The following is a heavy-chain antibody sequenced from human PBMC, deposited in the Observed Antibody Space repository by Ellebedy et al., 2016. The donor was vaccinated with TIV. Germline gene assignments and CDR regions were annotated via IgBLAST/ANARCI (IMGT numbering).Heavy chain of an antibody. V-gene: IGHV3-74*03. CDR1: GFTFETYR. CDR3: ARGNNYGFDH. D-gene: IGHD5-18*01. CDR2: INSDGSST. J-gene: IGHJ5*02. Sequence: GGSLRLSCAASGFTFETYRMHWVRQAPGKGLVWVSRINSDGSSTVYADAVRSRFTISRDNAKNTLYLQMSSLRAEDTAVYYCARGNNYGFDHWGQGTLVTVSS.